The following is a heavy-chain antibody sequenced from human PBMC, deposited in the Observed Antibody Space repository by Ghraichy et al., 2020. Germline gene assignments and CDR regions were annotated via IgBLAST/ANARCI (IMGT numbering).Heavy chain of an antibody. Sequence: GGSLRLSCAASGFTFDDYAMHWVRQAPGKGLEWVSGISWNSGSIGYADSVKGRFTISRDNAKNSLYLQMNSLRAEDTALYYCAKDIAYYYGSGSRNYGMDVWGQGTTVTVSS. D-gene: IGHD3-10*01. CDR1: GFTFDDYA. CDR2: ISWNSGSI. J-gene: IGHJ6*02. V-gene: IGHV3-9*01. CDR3: AKDIAYYYGSGSRNYGMDV.